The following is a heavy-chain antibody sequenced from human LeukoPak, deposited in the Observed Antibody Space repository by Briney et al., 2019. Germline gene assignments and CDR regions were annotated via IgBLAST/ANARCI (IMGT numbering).Heavy chain of an antibody. J-gene: IGHJ4*02. CDR1: GGSISSSSYY. CDR2: IYYSGST. V-gene: IGHV4-39*01. Sequence: PSETLSVTCTVSGGSISSSSYYWGWIRQPPGKGLEWIGSIYYSGSTYYNPSLKSRVTISVDTSKNQFSLKLSSVTAADTAVYYCARLRGPFDYWGQGTLVTVSS. D-gene: IGHD3-10*01. CDR3: ARLRGPFDY.